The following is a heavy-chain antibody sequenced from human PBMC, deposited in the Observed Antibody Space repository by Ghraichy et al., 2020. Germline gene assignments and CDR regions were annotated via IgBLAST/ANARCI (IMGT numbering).Heavy chain of an antibody. CDR1: GFTFSSYA. D-gene: IGHD3-22*01. V-gene: IGHV3-23*01. Sequence: GGSLRLSCAASGFTFSSYAMSWVRQAPGKGLEWVSAISGSGGSTYYADSVKGRFTISRDNSKNTLYLQMNSLRAEDTAVYYCARDSSGYLKGDYWGQGTLVTVSS. CDR3: ARDSSGYLKGDY. J-gene: IGHJ4*02. CDR2: ISGSGGST.